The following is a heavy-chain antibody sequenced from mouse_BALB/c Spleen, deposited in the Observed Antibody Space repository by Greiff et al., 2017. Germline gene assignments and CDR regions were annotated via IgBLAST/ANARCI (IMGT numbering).Heavy chain of an antibody. Sequence: VHVKQSGAELVKPGASVKLSCTASGFNIKDTYMHWVKQRPEQGLEWIGRIDPANGNTKYDPKFQGKATITADTSSNTAYLQLSSLTSEDTAVYYCAYYYGSSPLFAYWGQGTLVTVSA. J-gene: IGHJ3*01. V-gene: IGHV14-3*02. CDR3: AYYYGSSPLFAY. CDR2: IDPANGNT. CDR1: GFNIKDTY. D-gene: IGHD1-1*01.